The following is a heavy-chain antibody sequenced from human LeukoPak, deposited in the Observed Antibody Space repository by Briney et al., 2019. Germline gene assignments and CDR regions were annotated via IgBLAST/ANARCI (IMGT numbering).Heavy chain of an antibody. CDR1: GFTFRSYS. CDR3: ASSYGDYGNFDY. J-gene: IGHJ4*02. CDR2: ISGSNGYF. D-gene: IGHD4-17*01. V-gene: IGHV3-21*04. Sequence: GGSLRLSCAASGFTFRSYSLNWIRQAPGKGLEWVASISGSNGYFYYADSVKGRFTISRDNARNSLFLQMNSLRAEDTAVYYCASSYGDYGNFDYWGQGTLVTVSS.